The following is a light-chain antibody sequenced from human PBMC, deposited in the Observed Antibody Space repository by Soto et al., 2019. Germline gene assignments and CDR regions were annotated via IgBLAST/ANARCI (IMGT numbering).Light chain of an antibody. Sequence: DIQMTQSPSSLSASVGDRVTITCRASQGIRHYLNWYQQKPGRAPKLLIYDASNLETGVPSRFSGSGSGTDFTFTISSLQPEDIATYYCQQYDNLPITFGQGTRLEIK. V-gene: IGKV1-33*01. CDR1: QGIRHY. CDR3: QQYDNLPIT. J-gene: IGKJ5*01. CDR2: DAS.